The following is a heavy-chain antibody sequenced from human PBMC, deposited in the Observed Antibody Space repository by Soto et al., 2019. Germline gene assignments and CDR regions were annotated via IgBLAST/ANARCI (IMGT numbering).Heavy chain of an antibody. V-gene: IGHV3-23*01. D-gene: IGHD6-19*01. CDR1: GFTFSSYA. J-gene: IGHJ6*02. CDR2: ISGSGGST. CDR3: AKAVAGSGNYYYYYGMDV. Sequence: PGGSLRLSCAASGFTFSSYAMSWVRQAPGKGLEWVSAISGSGGSTYYADSVKGRFTISRDNSKNTLYLQMNSLRAEDTAVYYCAKAVAGSGNYYYYYGMDVWGQGTTVTSP.